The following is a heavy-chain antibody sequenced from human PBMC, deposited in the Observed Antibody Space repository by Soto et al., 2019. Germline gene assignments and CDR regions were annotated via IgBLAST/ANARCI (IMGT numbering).Heavy chain of an antibody. V-gene: IGHV3-48*01. J-gene: IGHJ4*02. D-gene: IGHD6-13*01. CDR1: GFTFSSYS. CDR3: ARDNDGAKYSNSYNDY. CDR2: ISSSSGSI. Sequence: EVQLVESGGGLVQPGGSLRLSCAASGFTFSSYSMNWVRQAPGKGLEWVSYISSSSGSIFYADSVKGRFTISRDNARNSLYLQMNSLRAEDAAIYYCARDNDGAKYSNSYNDYWGQGTLVTVSS.